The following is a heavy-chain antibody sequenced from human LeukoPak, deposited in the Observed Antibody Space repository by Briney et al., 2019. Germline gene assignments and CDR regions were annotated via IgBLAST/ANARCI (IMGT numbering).Heavy chain of an antibody. D-gene: IGHD6-19*01. CDR2: ISSSGSTI. CDR3: VRKHIAVAGTVTYYFDY. CDR1: GFTFSSYE. V-gene: IGHV3-48*03. J-gene: IGHJ4*02. Sequence: PGGSLRLSCAASGFTFSSYEMNWVRQAPGKGLEWVSYISSSGSTIYYADSVKGRFTISRDNAKNSLYLQMNSLRAEDTAVYYCVRKHIAVAGTVTYYFDYWGQGTLVTVSS.